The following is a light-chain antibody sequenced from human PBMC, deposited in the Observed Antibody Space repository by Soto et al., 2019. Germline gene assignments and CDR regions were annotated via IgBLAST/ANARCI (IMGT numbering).Light chain of an antibody. V-gene: IGKV3-15*01. J-gene: IGKJ1*01. Sequence: EIVMTQSPATLSVSPGGRATLSCRARQSVSSNLAWYQQKPGQAPRLLIYGASTRATGIPARFSGSGSGTEFTLTISSLQSEDFAVYYCQQYNNWPWTFGQGTKVDIK. CDR1: QSVSSN. CDR3: QQYNNWPWT. CDR2: GAS.